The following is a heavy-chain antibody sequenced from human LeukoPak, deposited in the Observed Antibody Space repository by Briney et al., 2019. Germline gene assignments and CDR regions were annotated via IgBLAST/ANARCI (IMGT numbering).Heavy chain of an antibody. CDR2: IYYSGST. CDR3: ARHSAVAGILYYFDY. V-gene: IGHV4-39*01. CDR1: GGSISSSSYY. J-gene: IGHJ4*02. Sequence: SETLSLTCTVSGGSISSSSYYWGWIRQPPGKGLEWIGSIYYSGSTYYNPSLKSRVTISVDTSKNQFSLKLSSVTAADTAVYYCARHSAVAGILYYFDYWGQGTLVTVSS. D-gene: IGHD6-19*01.